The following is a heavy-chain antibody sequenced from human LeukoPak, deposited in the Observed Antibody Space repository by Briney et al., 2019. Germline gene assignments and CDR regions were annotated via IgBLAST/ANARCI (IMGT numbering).Heavy chain of an antibody. CDR3: ARDLSATARAYDY. CDR2: ITISGTYI. V-gene: IGHV3-21*01. D-gene: IGHD1-26*01. Sequence: GGSLRLCCAASGFILSDSNMNWVRQAAGKGLWWVSFITISGTYITYADSVKGRFTISRDNAKNSLYLQMNSLRAEDTAVYSCARDLSATARAYDYWGQGTLVTVSS. CDR1: GFILSDSN. J-gene: IGHJ4*02.